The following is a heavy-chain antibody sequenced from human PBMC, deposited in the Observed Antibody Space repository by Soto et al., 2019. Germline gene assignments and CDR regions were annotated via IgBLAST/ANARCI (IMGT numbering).Heavy chain of an antibody. CDR1: GGSISSYY. CDR2: IYYSGTTT. CDR3: ARLGGSYAVPHFDY. Sequence: PSETLSLTCTVSGGSISSYYWGWIRQPPGKGLEWMGYIYYSGTTTNYNPSLKSRVTLSVDTSKNQFSLKLSSVTAADTAVYYCARLGGSYAVPHFDYWGQGTLVTVSS. J-gene: IGHJ4*02. D-gene: IGHD1-26*01. V-gene: IGHV4-59*08.